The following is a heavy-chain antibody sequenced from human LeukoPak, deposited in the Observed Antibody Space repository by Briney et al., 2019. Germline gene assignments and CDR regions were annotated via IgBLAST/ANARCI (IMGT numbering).Heavy chain of an antibody. D-gene: IGHD3-22*01. CDR1: GFAFIDYG. CDR2: ISSSSSYI. CDR3: ARDLYRIVVVPHYFDY. J-gene: IGHJ4*02. V-gene: IGHV3-21*01. Sequence: PGGSLRLSCEASGFAFIDYGLNWVRQAPGKGLEWVSSISSSSSYIYYADSVKGRFTISRDNAKNSLYLQMNSLRAEDTAVYYCARDLYRIVVVPHYFDYWGQGTLVTVSS.